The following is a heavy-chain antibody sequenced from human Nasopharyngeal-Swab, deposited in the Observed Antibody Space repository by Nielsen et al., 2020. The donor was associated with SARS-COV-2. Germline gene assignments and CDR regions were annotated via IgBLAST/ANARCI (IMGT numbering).Heavy chain of an antibody. V-gene: IGHV4-59*13. J-gene: IGHJ4*02. CDR1: GGSISSYY. Sequence: GSLRLSCTVSGGSISSYYWSWIRQPPGKGLQWIGYINHSGITKYNPSLKSRVTISLDTSKNQLSLKLSSVTAADTAVYYCAREGSVVPAAVDYWGQGTLVTVSS. CDR2: INHSGIT. CDR3: AREGSVVPAAVDY. D-gene: IGHD2-2*01.